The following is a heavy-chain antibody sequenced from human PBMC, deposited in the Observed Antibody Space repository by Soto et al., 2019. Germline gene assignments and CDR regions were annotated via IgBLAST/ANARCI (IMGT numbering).Heavy chain of an antibody. CDR3: AREQMTEYSSSSGTYYYYGMDV. V-gene: IGHV1-3*01. Sequence: ASVKVSCKASGYTFTSYAMHWVRQAPGQRLEWMGWINAGNGNTKYSQKFQGRVTITRDTSASTAYMELSSLRSEDTAVYYCAREQMTEYSSSSGTYYYYGMDVWGQGTTVT. D-gene: IGHD6-6*01. J-gene: IGHJ6*02. CDR1: GYTFTSYA. CDR2: INAGNGNT.